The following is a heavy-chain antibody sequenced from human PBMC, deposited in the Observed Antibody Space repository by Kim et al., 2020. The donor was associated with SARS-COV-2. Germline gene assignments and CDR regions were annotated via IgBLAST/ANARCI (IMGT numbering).Heavy chain of an antibody. CDR3: ARHQACGSSSCNAFDY. D-gene: IGHD6-13*01. Sequence: SLKSRLTISVDTSKNQFSLKLSSVTAADTAVYYCARHQACGSSSCNAFDYWGQGTLVTVSS. V-gene: IGHV4-59*08. J-gene: IGHJ4*02.